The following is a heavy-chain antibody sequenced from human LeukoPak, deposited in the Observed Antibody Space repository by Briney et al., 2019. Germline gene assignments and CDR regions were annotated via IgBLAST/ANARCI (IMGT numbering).Heavy chain of an antibody. Sequence: GGSLRLSCAASGFTFSSYGMRWVRQAPGKGLEWVAVISYDGSDKYYADSVKGRFTISRDNSMNTLYLQMNSLRDEDTAVYYCAQAWRWLQLNYWGQGTLVTVSS. D-gene: IGHD5-24*01. CDR3: AQAWRWLQLNY. CDR2: ISYDGSDK. J-gene: IGHJ4*02. V-gene: IGHV3-30*18. CDR1: GFTFSSYG.